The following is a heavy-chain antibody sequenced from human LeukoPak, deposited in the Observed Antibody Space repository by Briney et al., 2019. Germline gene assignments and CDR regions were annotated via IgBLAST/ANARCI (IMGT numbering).Heavy chain of an antibody. CDR1: GGSISSSSYY. Sequence: SETLSLTCTVSGGSISSSSYYWGWIRQPPGKGLEWIGSIYYSGSTYYNPSLKSRVTISVDTSKNQFSLKLSSVTAADTAVYYCARGGYCSGGSCAPAYWGQGTLVTVSS. V-gene: IGHV4-39*01. CDR3: ARGGYCSGGSCAPAY. CDR2: IYYSGST. J-gene: IGHJ4*02. D-gene: IGHD2-15*01.